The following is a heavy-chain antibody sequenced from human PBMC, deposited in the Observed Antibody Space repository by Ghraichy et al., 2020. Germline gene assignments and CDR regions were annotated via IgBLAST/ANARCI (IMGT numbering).Heavy chain of an antibody. D-gene: IGHD6-19*01. CDR2: ISATNGNT. J-gene: IGHJ6*02. CDR1: GYTFINYD. V-gene: IGHV1-18*01. CDR3: ARSPGGAVAVYYMYDMDV. Sequence: ASVKVSCKASGYTFINYDINWVRQAPGQGLEWMGWISATNGNTYSAQKLQGRVTMTTDTSRSTAYMELRTLRSDDTAVYYCARSPGGAVAVYYMYDMDVWGQGTTVTVSS.